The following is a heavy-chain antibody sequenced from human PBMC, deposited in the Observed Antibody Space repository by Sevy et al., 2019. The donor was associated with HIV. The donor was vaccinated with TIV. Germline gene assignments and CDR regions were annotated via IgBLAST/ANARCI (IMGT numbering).Heavy chain of an antibody. Sequence: ASVKVSCKASGGTFSSYAISWVRQAPGQGLEWMGGIIPIFGTANYAQMFQGRVTITADKSTSTAYMELSSLRSEDTAVYYCARIPSSYYYDSSGPGEVEGFDPWGQGTLVTVSS. CDR2: IIPIFGTA. CDR3: ARIPSSYYYDSSGPGEVEGFDP. D-gene: IGHD3-22*01. J-gene: IGHJ5*02. CDR1: GGTFSSYA. V-gene: IGHV1-69*06.